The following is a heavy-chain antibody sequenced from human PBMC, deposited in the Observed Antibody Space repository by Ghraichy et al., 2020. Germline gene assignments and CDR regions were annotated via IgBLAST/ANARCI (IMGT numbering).Heavy chain of an antibody. D-gene: IGHD1-14*01. CDR2: TYYEFKWND. J-gene: IGHJ4*02. V-gene: IGHV6-1*01. CDR3: ARGFLRTGFDC. CDR1: GDSISRSTTG. Sequence: SQTLSLTCVISGDSISRSTTGWNWIRQSPSGGLEWLGRTYYEFKWNDDYALSMRGRITLSPDTSKNQFSLHLNSVTPEDTGVYYFARGFLRTGFDCWGQGALVTVSS.